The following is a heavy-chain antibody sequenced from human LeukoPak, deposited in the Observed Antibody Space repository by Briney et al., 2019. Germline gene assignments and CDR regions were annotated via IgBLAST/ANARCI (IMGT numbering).Heavy chain of an antibody. CDR3: ARAGSGSYYIYYYYYMDV. D-gene: IGHD3-10*01. Sequence: ASVKVSCKASGYIFTSYDINWVRQATGQGLEWMGWMNPNSGNTGYAQKFQGRVTMTRNTSISTAYVELSSLRSEDTAVYYCARAGSGSYYIYYYYYMDVWGKGTTVTISS. J-gene: IGHJ6*03. V-gene: IGHV1-8*01. CDR2: MNPNSGNT. CDR1: GYIFTSYD.